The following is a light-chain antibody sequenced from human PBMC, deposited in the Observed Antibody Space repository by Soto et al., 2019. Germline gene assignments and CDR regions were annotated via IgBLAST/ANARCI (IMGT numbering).Light chain of an antibody. Sequence: DIQMTQSPSSLSASVGDRVTITCRASQSISTYLNWYQQKPGKAPELLIYAASSVQSWVPSRFSGSGSGTDFTLTISSLQPEDFATYYCQVSDSTWTFGQGTKVEIK. V-gene: IGKV1-39*01. CDR3: QVSDSTWT. CDR2: AAS. CDR1: QSISTY. J-gene: IGKJ1*01.